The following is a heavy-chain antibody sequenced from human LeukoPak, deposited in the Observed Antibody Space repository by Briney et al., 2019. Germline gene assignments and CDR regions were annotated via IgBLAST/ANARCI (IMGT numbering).Heavy chain of an antibody. CDR3: ARMEVRGVIRNLDY. V-gene: IGHV3-74*01. J-gene: IGHJ4*02. Sequence: GGSLRLSCAASGFTFSSYWMHWVRQTPGKGLVWVSRINSDGTSISYADSVKGRFTISRDNTKNTLYLQMNSLRAEDTAVYYCARMEVRGVIRNLDYWGQGTLVTVSS. CDR2: INSDGTSI. CDR1: GFTFSSYW. D-gene: IGHD3-10*01.